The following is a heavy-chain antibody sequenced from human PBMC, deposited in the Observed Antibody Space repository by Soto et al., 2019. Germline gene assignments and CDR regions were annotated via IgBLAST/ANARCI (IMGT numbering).Heavy chain of an antibody. J-gene: IGHJ6*02. V-gene: IGHV1-69*13. Sequence: SVKVSCTASGGTFSSYAISWVRQAPGQGPEWKGGIIPTFGTAKYAQKVQGRVTITADDSTSTAYMELSSLRSEDTAVYFCLGGRVGYPKVYYYYYGMDVWGQGTTVTVSS. CDR3: LGGRVGYPKVYYYYYGMDV. CDR2: IIPTFGTA. D-gene: IGHD6-13*01. CDR1: GGTFSSYA.